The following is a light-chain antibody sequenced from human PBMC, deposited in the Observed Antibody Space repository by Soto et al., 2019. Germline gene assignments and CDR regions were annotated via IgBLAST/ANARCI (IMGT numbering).Light chain of an antibody. CDR3: SSYASIGTRV. J-gene: IGLJ2*01. V-gene: IGLV2-14*03. Sequence: QSVLTQPASVSGSPGQSISISCSGTNSDVGGYNYVSWYQQHPGKAPKLMIYGVTNRPSGVSDRFSGSKSGNTASLTISGVQAEDEADYYCSSYASIGTRVFGGGTKLTVL. CDR1: NSDVGGYNY. CDR2: GVT.